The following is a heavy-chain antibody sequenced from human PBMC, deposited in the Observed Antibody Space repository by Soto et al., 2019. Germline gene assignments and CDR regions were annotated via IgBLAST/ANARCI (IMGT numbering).Heavy chain of an antibody. J-gene: IGHJ6*02. CDR3: ARSSIAAAVRTYYYYGMDV. V-gene: IGHV4-34*01. CDR1: GGSFSGYY. D-gene: IGHD6-13*01. CDR2: INHSGST. Sequence: PSETLSLTCAVYGGSFSGYYWSWIRQPPGKELEWIGEINHSGSTNYNPSLKSRVTISVDTSKNQFSLKLSSVTAADTAVYYCARSSIAAAVRTYYYYGMDVWGQGTTVTVSS.